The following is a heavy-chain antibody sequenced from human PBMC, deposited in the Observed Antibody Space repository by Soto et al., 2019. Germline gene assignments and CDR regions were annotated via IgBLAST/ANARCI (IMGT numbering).Heavy chain of an antibody. CDR1: GFTFSSYG. V-gene: IGHV3-30*18. Sequence: SLRLSCAASGFTFSSYGMHWVRQAPGKGLEWVAVISYDGSNKYYADSVKGRFTISRDNSKNTLYLQMNSLRAEDTAVYYCAKTSEVVPAAIPDYFDYWGQGTLVTVSS. D-gene: IGHD2-2*02. CDR2: ISYDGSNK. CDR3: AKTSEVVPAAIPDYFDY. J-gene: IGHJ4*02.